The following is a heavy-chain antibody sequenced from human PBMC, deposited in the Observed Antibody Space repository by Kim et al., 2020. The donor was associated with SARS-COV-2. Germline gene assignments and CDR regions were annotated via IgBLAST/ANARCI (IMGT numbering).Heavy chain of an antibody. CDR1: GGSFSGYY. CDR3: ARGSMTTVTTPHDY. Sequence: SETLSLTCAVYGGSFSGYYWSWIRQPPGKGLEWIGEINHSGSTNYNPSLKSRVTISVDTSKNQFSLKLSSVTAADTAVYYCARGSMTTVTTPHDYWGQGTLVTVSP. J-gene: IGHJ4*02. D-gene: IGHD4-17*01. CDR2: INHSGST. V-gene: IGHV4-34*01.